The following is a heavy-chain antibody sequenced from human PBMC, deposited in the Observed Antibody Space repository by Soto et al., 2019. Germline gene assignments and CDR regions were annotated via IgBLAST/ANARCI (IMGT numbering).Heavy chain of an antibody. J-gene: IGHJ4*02. D-gene: IGHD2-8*01. Sequence: RGSPTLSSAASAFFISVFAMSYLRPAPAKGLEWISGISVGGDTTYYADSLEGRITIYRDNSKKTLYLQISSLRAEDSAIYYCAKDPRLGRPYYLDYRGQGTQVTVSS. V-gene: IGHV3-23*01. CDR1: AFFISVFA. CDR3: AKDPRLGRPYYLDY. CDR2: ISVGGDTT.